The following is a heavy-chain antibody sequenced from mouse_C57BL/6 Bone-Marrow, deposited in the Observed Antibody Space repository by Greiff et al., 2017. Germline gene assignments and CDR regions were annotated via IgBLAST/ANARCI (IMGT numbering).Heavy chain of an antibody. CDR3: ARWPFTLYAMDY. Sequence: VQLQQSGAELMKPGASVKLSCKATGYTFTGYWIEWVKQRPGHGLEWIGEILPGSGSTTYNDKFKGKGTFTADTSSNTASMQLSSLTTEDSAIYYCARWPFTLYAMDYWGQGTSVTVSS. CDR1: GYTFTGYW. J-gene: IGHJ4*01. V-gene: IGHV1-9*01. CDR2: ILPGSGST.